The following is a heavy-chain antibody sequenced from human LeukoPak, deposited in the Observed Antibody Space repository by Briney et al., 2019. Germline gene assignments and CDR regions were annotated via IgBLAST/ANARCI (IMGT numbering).Heavy chain of an antibody. D-gene: IGHD4-23*01. CDR1: GLTFSSHW. J-gene: IGHJ4*02. CDR2: ITNDGSST. V-gene: IGHV3-74*01. Sequence: GGSLRLSCAASGLTFSSHWMHWVRQAPGKGLVWVSRITNDGSSTTYADSVKGRFTISRDNAKNMLYLQVNSLRAEDTAVYYCARGRPHGNDYWGQGTLVTVSS. CDR3: ARGRPHGNDY.